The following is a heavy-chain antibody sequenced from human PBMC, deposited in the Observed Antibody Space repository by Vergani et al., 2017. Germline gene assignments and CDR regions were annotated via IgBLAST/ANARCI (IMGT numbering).Heavy chain of an antibody. CDR2: ISGSGVST. CDR1: GFTFSSYA. Sequence: EVQLLESGGGLVQPGGSLRLSCAASGFTFSSYAMSWVRQAPGKGLEWVSVISGSGVSTYYADSWKGRFTISRDNSKNTLFLQINILRAEDTAIYYCAKNPGISTTRHYYAMDVWGQGTTVTVSS. J-gene: IGHJ6*02. D-gene: IGHD1-1*01. CDR3: AKNPGISTTRHYYAMDV. V-gene: IGHV3-23*01.